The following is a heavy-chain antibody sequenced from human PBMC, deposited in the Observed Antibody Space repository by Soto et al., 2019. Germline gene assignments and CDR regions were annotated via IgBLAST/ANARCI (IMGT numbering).Heavy chain of an antibody. V-gene: IGHV3-30*18. Sequence: GGSLRLSCAASGFTFSSYGMHWVRQAPGKGLEWVAVISYDGSNKYYADSVKGRFTISRDNSKNTLYLQMNSLRAEDTAVYYCAKDKLSYGYPYYFDYWGQGTLVTVSS. CDR3: AKDKLSYGYPYYFDY. J-gene: IGHJ4*02. CDR1: GFTFSSYG. CDR2: ISYDGSNK. D-gene: IGHD5-18*01.